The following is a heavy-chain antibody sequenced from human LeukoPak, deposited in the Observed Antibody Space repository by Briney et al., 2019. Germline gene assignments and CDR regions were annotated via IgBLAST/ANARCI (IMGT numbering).Heavy chain of an antibody. J-gene: IGHJ6*02. Sequence: SETLSLTCAVYGGSFSGYYWSWIRQPPGKGLEWIGEINHSGSTNYNPSLKSRVTISVDTSKNQFSLKLSSVTAADTAVYYCARGVGYCGGDCYSGWGWYYYYYGMDVWGQGTTVTVSS. V-gene: IGHV4-34*01. CDR1: GGSFSGYY. D-gene: IGHD2-21*02. CDR2: INHSGST. CDR3: ARGVGYCGGDCYSGWGWYYYYYGMDV.